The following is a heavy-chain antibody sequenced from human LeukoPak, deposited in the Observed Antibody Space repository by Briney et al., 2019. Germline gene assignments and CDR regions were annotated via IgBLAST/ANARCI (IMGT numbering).Heavy chain of an antibody. CDR1: GYTFTGYY. Sequence: APVKVSCKASGYTFTGYYMHWVRQAPGQGLEWMGWINPNSGGTNYAQKFQGRVTMTRDTSISTAYMELSRLRSDDTAVYYCARGGNYYYDSSGYPVDYWGQGTLVTASS. CDR3: ARGGNYYYDSSGYPVDY. J-gene: IGHJ4*02. D-gene: IGHD3-22*01. V-gene: IGHV1-2*02. CDR2: INPNSGGT.